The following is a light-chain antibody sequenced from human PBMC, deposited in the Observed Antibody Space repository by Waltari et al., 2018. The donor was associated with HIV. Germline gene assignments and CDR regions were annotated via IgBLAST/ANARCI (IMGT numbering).Light chain of an antibody. CDR1: PSISSW. V-gene: IGKV1-5*03. Sequence: HMTQSPSTLSASLGDSATITCRASPSISSWLAWYQQQPAKASKLLIYKASSLQSGVPSRFSGSGSGTEFTLTISSLQPDDFATYCCQQYNSFSAWTFGQGTKVEIK. CDR3: QQYNSFSAWT. CDR2: KAS. J-gene: IGKJ1*01.